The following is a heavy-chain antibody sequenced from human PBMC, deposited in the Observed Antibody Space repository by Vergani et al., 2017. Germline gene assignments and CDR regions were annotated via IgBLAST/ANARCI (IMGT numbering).Heavy chain of an antibody. CDR1: GFSLNTRGVS. CDR2: NYWNDDQ. V-gene: IGHV2-5*04. D-gene: IGHD1-7*01. Sequence: QITLKESGATLVKPTQTLTLTCTFSGFSLNTRGVSVAWIRQPPGLALDWLALNYWNDDQHYSPSLNNRVTITKDTSNNQVVLTMTNMDYVDTGTYYCVARKTECGTTGCFFPCYDYYYMDVWGKGTTVTVSS. J-gene: IGHJ6*03. CDR3: VARKTECGTTGCFFPCYDYYYMDV.